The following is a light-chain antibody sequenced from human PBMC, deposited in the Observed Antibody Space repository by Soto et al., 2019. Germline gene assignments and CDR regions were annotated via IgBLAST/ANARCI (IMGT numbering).Light chain of an antibody. J-gene: IGLJ2*01. Sequence: QSALTQPASVSGSPGQSITISCTGTTSDVGTYNLVSWYQQYPGKAPQAIISEVTKRPSGVSDRFSGSKSGNMASLTISGLQAEDEADYYCRSYAGTGTWIFGGGTKLTVL. CDR1: TSDVGTYNL. V-gene: IGLV2-23*02. CDR2: EVT. CDR3: RSYAGTGTWI.